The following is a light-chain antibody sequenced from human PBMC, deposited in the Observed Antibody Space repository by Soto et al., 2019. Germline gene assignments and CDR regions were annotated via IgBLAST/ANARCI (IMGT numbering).Light chain of an antibody. CDR1: SSDVGSYDL. V-gene: IGLV2-23*01. J-gene: IGLJ2*01. CDR3: CSYAGDTTLV. Sequence: QSALTQPASVSGSPGQSITISCTGTSSDVGSYDLVSWYQQHPGKAPKLMIYEGSKRPSGVSNRFSGSKSGNTASLTISGLQAEDEPNYYCCSYAGDTTLVFGGGTKLTVL. CDR2: EGS.